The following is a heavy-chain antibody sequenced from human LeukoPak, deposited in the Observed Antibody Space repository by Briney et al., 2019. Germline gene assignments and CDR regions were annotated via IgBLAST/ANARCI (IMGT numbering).Heavy chain of an antibody. J-gene: IGHJ4*02. CDR3: TTFYSRLTDY. D-gene: IGHD2/OR15-2a*01. CDR2: INQDGSEK. CDR1: GFNWNSYW. Sequence: GGSLRLSCAASGFNWNSYWISWLPQAPGKGLEWLANINQDGSEKYYVDSVKGRFTISRDNAKNSLYLQMNSLRAEDTDVYYCTTFYSRLTDYWGQGTLVTVSS. V-gene: IGHV3-7*05.